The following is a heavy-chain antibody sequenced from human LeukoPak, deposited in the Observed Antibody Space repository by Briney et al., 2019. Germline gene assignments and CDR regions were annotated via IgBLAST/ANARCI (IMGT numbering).Heavy chain of an antibody. Sequence: TSLKVSCKASVYTFSYFAIHWVRQAPGQRLEWMAWINAGNGNTKYSQKLQGRVIITRDTSANTAYMELSSLRFEDTAIYYCAKAIWTPGGGYYFDYWGQGSLVTVSS. CDR2: INAGNGNT. J-gene: IGHJ4*02. V-gene: IGHV1-3*01. CDR1: VYTFSYFA. CDR3: AKAIWTPGGGYYFDY. D-gene: IGHD3-16*01.